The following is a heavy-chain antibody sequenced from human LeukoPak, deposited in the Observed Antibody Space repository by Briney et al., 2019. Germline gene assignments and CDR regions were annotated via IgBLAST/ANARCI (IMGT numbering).Heavy chain of an antibody. J-gene: IGHJ4*02. CDR1: GFTFSSYA. CDR3: ARGHPYGSGSYYLDY. D-gene: IGHD3-10*01. V-gene: IGHV3-30-3*01. CDR2: ISYDGSNK. Sequence: GGSLRLSCAASGFTFSSYAMHWVRQAPGKGLEWVAVISYDGSNKYYADSVKGRFTISRDNSKSTLYLQMNSLRAEDTAVYYCARGHPYGSGSYYLDYWGQGTLVTVSS.